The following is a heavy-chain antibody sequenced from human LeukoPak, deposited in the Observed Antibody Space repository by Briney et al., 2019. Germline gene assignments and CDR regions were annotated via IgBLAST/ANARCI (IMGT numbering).Heavy chain of an antibody. Sequence: QPGGSLRLSCAASGFTFSSYEMNWVRQAPGKGLEWVSYISSSGSTIYYADSVKGRFAISRDNAKNSLYLQMNSLRAEDTAVYYCARALPYDSSGYGVDYWGQGTLVTVSS. J-gene: IGHJ4*02. D-gene: IGHD3-22*01. V-gene: IGHV3-48*03. CDR2: ISSSGSTI. CDR1: GFTFSSYE. CDR3: ARALPYDSSGYGVDY.